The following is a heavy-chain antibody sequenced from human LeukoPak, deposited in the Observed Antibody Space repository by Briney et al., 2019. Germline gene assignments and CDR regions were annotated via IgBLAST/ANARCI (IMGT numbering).Heavy chain of an antibody. CDR1: GGSISGYF. D-gene: IGHD1-26*01. Sequence: SETLSLTCTVSGGSISGYFWSWIRQPAGKGLEWIGRIHPSGSSNYNPSLKSRLTTSVDTSKNQFSLNLSSVTAADTAVYFCARDGNVERPYDSWGQGTLVTVSP. V-gene: IGHV4-4*07. CDR2: IHPSGSS. CDR3: ARDGNVERPYDS. J-gene: IGHJ4*02.